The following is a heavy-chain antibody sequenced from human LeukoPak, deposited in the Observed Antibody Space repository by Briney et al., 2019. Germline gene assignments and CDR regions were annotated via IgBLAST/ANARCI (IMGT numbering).Heavy chain of an antibody. Sequence: SVKVSCKASGGTFSSYAISWVRQAPGQGLEWMEGIIPIIGTANYAQKFQGRVTITADESTSTAYMELSSLRSEDTAVYYCARGVWYCSSTSCPSLDYWGQGTLVTVSS. D-gene: IGHD2-2*01. CDR2: IIPIIGTA. J-gene: IGHJ4*02. CDR3: ARGVWYCSSTSCPSLDY. V-gene: IGHV1-69*01. CDR1: GGTFSSYA.